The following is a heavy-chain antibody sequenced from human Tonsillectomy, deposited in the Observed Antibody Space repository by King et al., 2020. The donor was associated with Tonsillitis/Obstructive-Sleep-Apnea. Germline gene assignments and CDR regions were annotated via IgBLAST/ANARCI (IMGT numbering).Heavy chain of an antibody. Sequence: QLVQSGGGVVQPGGSLRLSCAASGFSFDDYAMHWVRQAPGKGLEWVSLISGDGGRKYYADSVKSRFTISRDNSKNSLYLQMNSLRTEDTALYYCAKGNGYNNWDGFDIWGQGTMVTVSS. CDR2: ISGDGGRK. CDR1: GFSFDDYA. CDR3: AKGNGYNNWDGFDI. V-gene: IGHV3-43*02. J-gene: IGHJ3*02. D-gene: IGHD5-24*01.